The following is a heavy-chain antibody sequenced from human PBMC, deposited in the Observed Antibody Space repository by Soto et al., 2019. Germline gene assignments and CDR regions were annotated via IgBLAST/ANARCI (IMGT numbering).Heavy chain of an antibody. V-gene: IGHV1-69*06. J-gene: IGHJ6*02. CDR1: GGTFSSYA. CDR3: ARDGSSGYDSGYYYYGMDV. D-gene: IGHD5-12*01. CDR2: IIPIFGTA. Sequence: SVKVSCKASGGTFSSYAMSWVRQAPGEGLEWMGGIIPIFGTANYAQKFQGRVTITADKSTSTAYMELSSLRSEDTAVYYCARDGSSGYDSGYYYYGMDVWGQGTTVTVSS.